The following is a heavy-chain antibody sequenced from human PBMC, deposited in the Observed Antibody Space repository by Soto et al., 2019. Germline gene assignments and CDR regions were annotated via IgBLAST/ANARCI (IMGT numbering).Heavy chain of an antibody. Sequence: SETLALTCTVSGGSISSYYWRWVRQRPGKGLEWIGYIYYSGSTNYNPSLKSRVTISVDTSKNQFSLKLSSVTAADTAVYYCARGRNSNHYYYHMDVWGKGTTVTVSS. CDR2: IYYSGST. D-gene: IGHD6-13*01. J-gene: IGHJ6*03. CDR1: GGSISSYY. V-gene: IGHV4-59*01. CDR3: ARGRNSNHYYYHMDV.